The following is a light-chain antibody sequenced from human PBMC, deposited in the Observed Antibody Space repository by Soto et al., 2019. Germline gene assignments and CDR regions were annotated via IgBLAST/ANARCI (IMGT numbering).Light chain of an antibody. CDR3: AAWDDSLSGPGV. CDR2: RNN. J-gene: IGLJ2*01. CDR1: SSNIGSNY. Sequence: QSVLTQPPSASGTPGQRVTISCSGSSSNIGSNYVYWYQQLPGTAPKLLISRNNQRPSGVPDRFSGSKFGTSASLAISGLGSEDEADYYCAAWDDSLSGPGVFGGGTKLTVL. V-gene: IGLV1-47*01.